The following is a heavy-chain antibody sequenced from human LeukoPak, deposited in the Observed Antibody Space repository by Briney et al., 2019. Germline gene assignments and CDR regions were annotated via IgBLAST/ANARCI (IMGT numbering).Heavy chain of an antibody. Sequence: ASVKVSCKASGYTFTSYGISWVRQAPGQGPEWMGWISAYNGNTNYAQKLQGRVTMTTDTSTSTAYMELRSLRSDDTAVYYCARDGAGYSSGWSNWFDPWGQGTLVTVSS. CDR3: ARDGAGYSSGWSNWFDP. J-gene: IGHJ5*02. CDR1: GYTFTSYG. CDR2: ISAYNGNT. D-gene: IGHD6-19*01. V-gene: IGHV1-18*01.